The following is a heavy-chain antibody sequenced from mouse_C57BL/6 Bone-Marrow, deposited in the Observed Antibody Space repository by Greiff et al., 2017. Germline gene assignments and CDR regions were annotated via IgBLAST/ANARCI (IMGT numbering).Heavy chain of an antibody. CDR3: ARSNLTITTVDYFDY. CDR2: IDPEDGET. J-gene: IGHJ2*01. D-gene: IGHD1-1*01. V-gene: IGHV14-2*01. Sequence: VQLQQSGAELVKPGASVKLSCTASGFNIKDYYMHWVKQRTEQGLEWIGRIDPEDGETKYAPKFQGKATITADTSSNTAYLQLSSLPSEDTAVYYCARSNLTITTVDYFDYWGQGTTLTVSS. CDR1: GFNIKDYY.